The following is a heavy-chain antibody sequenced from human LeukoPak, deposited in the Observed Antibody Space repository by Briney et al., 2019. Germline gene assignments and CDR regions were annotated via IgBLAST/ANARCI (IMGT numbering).Heavy chain of an antibody. D-gene: IGHD6-6*01. V-gene: IGHV3-23*01. CDR2: TSGSGANT. CDR1: GFTFSSYA. J-gene: IGHJ6*03. CDR3: AKDGDSSSSGYYYYYMDV. Sequence: GGSLRLSCAASGFTFSSYAMSWVRQAPGKGPEWVSATSGSGANTYYSDSVKGRFTISRDNSKNTLYLQMNSLRAEDTAVYHCAKDGDSSSSGYYYYYMDVWGKGTTVTVSS.